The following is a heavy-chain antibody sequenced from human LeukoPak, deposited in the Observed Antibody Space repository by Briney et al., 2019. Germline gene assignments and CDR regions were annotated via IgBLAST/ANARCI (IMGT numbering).Heavy chain of an antibody. CDR3: ARQGRPDWQHFRDCMDV. J-gene: IGHJ6*02. CDR1: GGSLSSYY. CDR2: ISYSWST. V-gene: IGHV4-59*08. Sequence: SETLSLTCTVSGGSLSSYYWRGMRQPPGKGLEGSGYISYSWSTKYNPSLTSRVTISVDTSKKQFSLKLSSVTAADTAVYYCARQGRPDWQHFRDCMDVWGQGTTVTVSS. D-gene: IGHD3-3*02.